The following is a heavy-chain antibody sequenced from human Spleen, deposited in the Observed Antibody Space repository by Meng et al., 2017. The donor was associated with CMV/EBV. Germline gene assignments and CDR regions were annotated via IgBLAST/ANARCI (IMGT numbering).Heavy chain of an antibody. D-gene: IGHD1-7*01. CDR3: ARSLELRSNTFDY. J-gene: IGHJ4*02. CDR2: IYHSGST. Sequence: LRLSCTVSGYSISSGYYWGWIRQPPGKGLEWIGSIYHSGSTYYNPSLKSRVTISVDTSKNQFSLKLSSVTAADTAVYYCARSLELRSNTFDYWGQGTLVTVSS. V-gene: IGHV4-38-2*02. CDR1: GYSISSGYY.